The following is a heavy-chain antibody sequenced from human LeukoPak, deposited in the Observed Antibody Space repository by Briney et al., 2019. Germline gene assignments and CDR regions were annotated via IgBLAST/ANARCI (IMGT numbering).Heavy chain of an antibody. CDR1: GFTFSSYD. CDR3: AKGTKLAVAANNYFDY. D-gene: IGHD2-15*01. J-gene: IGHJ4*02. V-gene: IGHV3-13*01. Sequence: GGSLRLSCAASGFTFSSYDMHWVRQATGKGLEWVSAIGTAGDTYYPGSVKGRFTISRENAKNSLYLQMNSLRAEDTAVYYCAKGTKLAVAANNYFDYWGQGTLLTVSS. CDR2: IGTAGDT.